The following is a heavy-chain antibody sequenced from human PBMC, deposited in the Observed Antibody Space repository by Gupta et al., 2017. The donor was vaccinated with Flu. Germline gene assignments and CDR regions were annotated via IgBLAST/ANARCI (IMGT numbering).Heavy chain of an antibody. V-gene: IGHV3-15*01. CDR1: GFTFSNAW. CDR3: TTVVWNYVGY. D-gene: IGHD1-1*01. CDR2: IKSKTDGWTT. Sequence: EAQLVESGGGFVNPGGSLRLSCGASGFTFSNAWMSWVRQAPGKGLEWVGHIKSKTDGWTTDYAAPVKGRFTISRDDSKNTLYLQMNSLKTEDTAVYYCTTVVWNYVGYWGQGTLVTGAS. J-gene: IGHJ4*02.